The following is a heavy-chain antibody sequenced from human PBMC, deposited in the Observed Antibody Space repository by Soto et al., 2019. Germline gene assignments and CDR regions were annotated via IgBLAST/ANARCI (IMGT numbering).Heavy chain of an antibody. CDR3: ARLRYDYGDYLWFDP. J-gene: IGHJ5*02. CDR2: IDPSDSYT. CDR1: GYSFTSYW. V-gene: IGHV5-10-1*03. Sequence: EVQLVQSGAEVKKPGESLRISCKGSGYSFTSYWISWVRQMPGKGLEWMGRIDPSDSYTKYSPSFQGHVTMSADKSISTAHLQWSSLKASDTAMYYCARLRYDYGDYLWFDPWGQGTLVTVSS. D-gene: IGHD4-17*01.